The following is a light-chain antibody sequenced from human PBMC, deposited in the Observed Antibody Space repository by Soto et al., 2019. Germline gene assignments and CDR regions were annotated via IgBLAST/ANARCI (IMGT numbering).Light chain of an antibody. J-gene: IGLJ2*01. CDR1: VSEVAGYTY. Sequence: QSALTQPASVSGSPGQTITISCTGAVSEVAGYTYVSWYQQHPGKGPKVIIYDVSNRPLGVSNRFSGSKSGTTASLTISGLQGEGQGDYYCSSFTRIVGLFGGGTKLTVL. CDR2: DVS. V-gene: IGLV2-14*03. CDR3: SSFTRIVGL.